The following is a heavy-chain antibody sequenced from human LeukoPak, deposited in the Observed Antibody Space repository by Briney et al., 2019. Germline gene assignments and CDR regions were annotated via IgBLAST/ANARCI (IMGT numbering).Heavy chain of an antibody. V-gene: IGHV3-7*01. CDR3: AARACSGGSCYNYFDY. D-gene: IGHD2-15*01. Sequence: GGSLRLSCAASGFTFSSYWMSWVRQAPGKGLEWVANIKQDGSEKYYVDSVKGRFTISRDNAKNSLYLQMNSLRAEDTAVYYCAARACSGGSCYNYFDYWGQGTLVTVSS. J-gene: IGHJ4*02. CDR2: IKQDGSEK. CDR1: GFTFSSYW.